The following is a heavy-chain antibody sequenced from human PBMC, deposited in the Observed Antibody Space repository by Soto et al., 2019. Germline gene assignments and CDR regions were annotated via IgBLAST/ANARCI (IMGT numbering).Heavy chain of an antibody. J-gene: IGHJ6*02. D-gene: IGHD6-19*01. Sequence: PGESLKISCKGSGYRFTSYWISWVRRLPGKGLEWMGRIDPSDSYTNYSPSFQGHVTISADKSISTAYLQWSSLKASDTAMYYCAISYSSGWSSYYYYGMDVWGQGTTVTVSS. V-gene: IGHV5-10-1*01. CDR2: IDPSDSYT. CDR3: AISYSSGWSSYYYYGMDV. CDR1: GYRFTSYW.